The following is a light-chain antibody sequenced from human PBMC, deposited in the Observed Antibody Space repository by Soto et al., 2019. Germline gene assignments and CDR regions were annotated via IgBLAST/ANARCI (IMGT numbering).Light chain of an antibody. V-gene: IGKV1-5*01. CDR2: DAS. Sequence: DIQMTQSPSTLSASVGDRVTITCRASQSISSWLAWYQQKPGKAPKLLIYDASSLESGVPSRFSGRRSGTQFTLTIDGLQPDEFATYFCQNYDGDQITVGQGKRGGIK. CDR3: QNYDGDQIT. CDR1: QSISSW. J-gene: IGKJ5*01.